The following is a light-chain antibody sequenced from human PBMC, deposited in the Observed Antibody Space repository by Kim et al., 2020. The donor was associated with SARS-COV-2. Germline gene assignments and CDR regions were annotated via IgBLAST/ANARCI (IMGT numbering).Light chain of an antibody. CDR1: QSISNW. J-gene: IGKJ1*01. Sequence: DIQMTQSPSTLSASVGDRVIITCRASQSISNWLAWYQQKPGKAPKILIYKTSTLESGVPSRFSGSGSGTEFTLTISSLQPDDFASYFCQQYKAYPWTFGQGTKVDIK. CDR2: KTS. V-gene: IGKV1-5*03. CDR3: QQYKAYPWT.